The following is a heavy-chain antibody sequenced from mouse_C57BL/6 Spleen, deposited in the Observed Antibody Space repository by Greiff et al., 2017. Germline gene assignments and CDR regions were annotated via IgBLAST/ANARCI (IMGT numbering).Heavy chain of an antibody. J-gene: IGHJ2*01. CDR1: GYTFTSYW. V-gene: IGHV1-69*01. Sequence: QVQLQQPGAELVMPGASVKLSCKASGYTFTSYWMHWVKQRPGQGLEWIGEIDPSDSYTNYNQKFKGKSTLTVDKSSSTAYMQLSSLTSEDSAVYYCARGGYGCYYCYWGQGTTLTVSS. CDR2: IDPSDSYT. D-gene: IGHD2-3*01. CDR3: ARGGYGCYYCY.